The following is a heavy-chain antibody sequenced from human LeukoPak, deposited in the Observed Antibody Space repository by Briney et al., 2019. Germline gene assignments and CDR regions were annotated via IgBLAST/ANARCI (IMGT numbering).Heavy chain of an antibody. Sequence: PSETLSLTCTVSGGSISSYYWSRIRQPPGKGLEWIGYIYYSGSTNYNPSLKSRVTISVDTSKNQFSLKLSSVTAADTAVYYCARGRYYYDSSGYYTGYYYYMDVWGKGTTVTVSS. J-gene: IGHJ6*03. D-gene: IGHD3-22*01. CDR3: ARGRYYYDSSGYYTGYYYYMDV. CDR2: IYYSGST. V-gene: IGHV4-59*01. CDR1: GGSISSYY.